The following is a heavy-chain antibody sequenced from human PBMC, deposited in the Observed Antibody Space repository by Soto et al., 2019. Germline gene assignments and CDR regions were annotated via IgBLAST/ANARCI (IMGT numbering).Heavy chain of an antibody. J-gene: IGHJ5*02. CDR3: ARENPDIVVVVAATNNWFDP. V-gene: IGHV1-69*13. CDR1: GGTFSSYA. D-gene: IGHD2-15*01. Sequence: AASVKVSCKASGGTFSSYAISWVRQAPGQGLEWMGGIIPIFGTANYAQKFQGRVTITADESTSTAYMELSSLRSEDTAVYYCARENPDIVVVVAATNNWFDPWGQGXLVTVYS. CDR2: IIPIFGTA.